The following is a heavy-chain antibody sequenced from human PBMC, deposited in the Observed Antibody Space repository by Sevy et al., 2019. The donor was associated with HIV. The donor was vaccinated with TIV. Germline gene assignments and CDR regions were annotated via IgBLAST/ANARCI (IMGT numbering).Heavy chain of an antibody. CDR2: IKSKADCGTI. CDR3: TTDPIIVLMVTDGMDV. D-gene: IGHD2-8*01. CDR1: GFTFSYAW. J-gene: IGHJ6*02. V-gene: IGHV3-15*01. Sequence: GGSLRLSCAASGFTFSYAWMNWVRQAPGKGLEWVGRIKSKADCGTIDYAAPVKGRFTISRDDSKNTLYLQMNSLKTEDTAVYYCTTDPIIVLMVTDGMDVWGQGTTVTVSS.